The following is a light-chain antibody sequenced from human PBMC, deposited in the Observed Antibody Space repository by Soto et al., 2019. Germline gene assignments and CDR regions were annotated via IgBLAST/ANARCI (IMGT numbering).Light chain of an antibody. V-gene: IGLV2-14*01. CDR3: SSFTNNNTPHVV. CDR1: SSDIGDYDY. Sequence: QSALTQPASVSGSPGQSITISCTGTSSDIGDYDYVSWYQHLPGKAPKLLIFDVTHRPSGVSDRFSGSKSGNTASLTISGVRPEDEADYYCSSFTNNNTPHVVFGGGTKLTVL. J-gene: IGLJ2*01. CDR2: DVT.